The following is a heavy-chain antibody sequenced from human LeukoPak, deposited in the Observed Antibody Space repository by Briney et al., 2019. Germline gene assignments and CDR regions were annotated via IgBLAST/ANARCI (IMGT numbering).Heavy chain of an antibody. Sequence: ASVKVSCKASGYSFTGYYIHWVRQAPGQGLEWMGWINPHSGDTSSTQKFQGRVTITRDTSTTTAYMELRSLIYDDTAVYYCARDLYYDGSGYYSPHFDYWGQGTLVTVSS. J-gene: IGHJ4*02. CDR3: ARDLYYDGSGYYSPHFDY. CDR2: INPHSGDT. D-gene: IGHD3-22*01. V-gene: IGHV1-2*02. CDR1: GYSFTGYY.